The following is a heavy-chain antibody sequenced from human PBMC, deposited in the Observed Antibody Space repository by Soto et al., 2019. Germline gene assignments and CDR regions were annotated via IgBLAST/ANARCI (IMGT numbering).Heavy chain of an antibody. D-gene: IGHD3-10*01. Sequence: LSLTCTVSGGSISSGGYYWSWIRQHPGKGLELISYIRISGSSIYYADSVKGRFTISRDDAKNSLYLQMNSLRAEDTAVYHCARPSRRSGSSYYYYGIDVWGQGTTVTVSS. CDR2: IRISGSSI. J-gene: IGHJ6*02. CDR1: GGSISSGGYY. V-gene: IGHV3-11*04. CDR3: ARPSRRSGSSYYYYGIDV.